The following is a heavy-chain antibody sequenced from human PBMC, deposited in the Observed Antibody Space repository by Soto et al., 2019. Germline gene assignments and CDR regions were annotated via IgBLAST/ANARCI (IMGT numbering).Heavy chain of an antibody. Sequence: EVQLVESGGGLVKPGESLRLSCAASGFTFYSFSMNWVRQAAGRGPEWVSSIDTTSNYIYYADSVRGRFTISRDNAKDSLYLQMYNLRAEDTAVYYCVRDIGQYFRSGYMDVWGRGTTVTVSS. CDR2: IDTTSNYI. CDR1: GFTFYSFS. CDR3: VRDIGQYFRSGYMDV. D-gene: IGHD3-9*01. V-gene: IGHV3-21*01. J-gene: IGHJ6*03.